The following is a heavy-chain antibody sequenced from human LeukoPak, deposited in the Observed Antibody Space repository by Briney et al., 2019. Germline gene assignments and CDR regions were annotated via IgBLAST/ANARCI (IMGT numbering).Heavy chain of an antibody. J-gene: IGHJ6*02. CDR2: VYSSGST. D-gene: IGHD6-19*01. Sequence: SDTLSLTCTVSGGAISGYYWSWIRQPAGKGLEWLGRVYSSGSTKYNPSLESRVTMSVDTSKNQFSLKLNFVTAADTAVYYCARGQWLVRGGYYYGMDVWGQGTTVTVSS. CDR3: ARGQWLVRGGYYYGMDV. V-gene: IGHV4-4*07. CDR1: GGAISGYY.